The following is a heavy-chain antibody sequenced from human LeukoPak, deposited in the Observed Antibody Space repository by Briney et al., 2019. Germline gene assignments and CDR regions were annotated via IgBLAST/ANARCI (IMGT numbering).Heavy chain of an antibody. V-gene: IGHV1-69*13. CDR2: IIPIFGTA. J-gene: IGHJ6*04. CDR3: AVALGYHYGMDV. D-gene: IGHD3-16*01. CDR1: GGTFSSYA. Sequence: EASVKVSCKASGGTFSSYAISWVRQAPGQGLEWMGGIIPIFGTANYAQKFQGRVTITADESTSTAYMELSSLRSEDTAVYYCAVALGYHYGMDVWGKGTTVTVSS.